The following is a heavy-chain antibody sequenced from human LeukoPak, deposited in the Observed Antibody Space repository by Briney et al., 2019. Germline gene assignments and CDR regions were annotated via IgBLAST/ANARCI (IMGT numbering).Heavy chain of an antibody. CDR2: IIPIFGTA. CDR1: GGTFSSYA. CDR3: AREVKKRMYYYDSSGYHNWFDP. Sequence: GSSVKVSCKASGGTFSSYAISWVRQAPGQGLEWMGGIIPIFGTANYAQKFQGRVTITADESTSTAYMELSSLRSEDTAVYYCAREVKKRMYYYDSSGYHNWFDPWGQGTLVTVSS. J-gene: IGHJ5*02. D-gene: IGHD3-22*01. V-gene: IGHV1-69*01.